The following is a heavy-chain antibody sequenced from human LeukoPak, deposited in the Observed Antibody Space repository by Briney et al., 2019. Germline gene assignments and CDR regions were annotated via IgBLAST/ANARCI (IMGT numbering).Heavy chain of an antibody. D-gene: IGHD1-1*01. CDR2: ISYDGSNK. V-gene: IGHV3-30*07. CDR3: VRYGRP. CDR1: GFTFSSYA. Sequence: GGSLRLSCAASGFTFSSYAMHWVRQAPGKGLEWVAVISYDGSNKYYADSVKGRFTISRDNAQNTLYLQMNSLRVEDTAVYYCVRYGRPWGQGTLVTVSS. J-gene: IGHJ5*02.